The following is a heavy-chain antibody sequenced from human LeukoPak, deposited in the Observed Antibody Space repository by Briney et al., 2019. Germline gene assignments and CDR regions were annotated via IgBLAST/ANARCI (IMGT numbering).Heavy chain of an antibody. Sequence: SETLSLTCTVSGGSISSSSYYGGWIRQPPGKGLEWIGSIYYSGSTYYNPSLKSRVTISVDTSKNQFSLKLSSVTAADTAVYYCAKEAGSNPYYYYMDVWGKGTTVTVSS. D-gene: IGHD4-11*01. CDR2: IYYSGST. J-gene: IGHJ6*03. CDR3: AKEAGSNPYYYYMDV. V-gene: IGHV4-39*07. CDR1: GGSISSSSYY.